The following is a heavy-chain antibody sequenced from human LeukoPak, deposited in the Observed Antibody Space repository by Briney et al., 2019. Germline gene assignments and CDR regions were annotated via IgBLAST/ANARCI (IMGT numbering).Heavy chain of an antibody. D-gene: IGHD6-13*01. J-gene: IGHJ4*02. CDR1: GGSVSSSEYY. CDR3: ASSSSWYRFDY. Sequence: PSETLSLTCTVSGGSVSSSEYYWGWLRQPPGKGLEWIGTIYYNGITYYHPSLKSRVTISVDMSKSQFSLTLSSVTAADTAVYYCASSSSWYRFDYWGQGTLVTVSS. V-gene: IGHV4-39*01. CDR2: IYYNGIT.